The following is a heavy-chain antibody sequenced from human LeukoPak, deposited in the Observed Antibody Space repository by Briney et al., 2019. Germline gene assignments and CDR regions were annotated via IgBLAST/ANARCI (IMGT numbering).Heavy chain of an antibody. D-gene: IGHD3-10*01. CDR3: ARGFRYYGSGIDY. Sequence: GGSLRLSCAAAGFTFSEYSMHWVRQAPGKGLEYVSAISTNGGSTYYANSVKGRFTISRDDPKNTLDLQMGSLRPEDMAVYHCARGFRYYGSGIDYWGQGTLVTVSS. CDR1: GFTFSEYS. CDR2: ISTNGGST. V-gene: IGHV3-64*01. J-gene: IGHJ4*02.